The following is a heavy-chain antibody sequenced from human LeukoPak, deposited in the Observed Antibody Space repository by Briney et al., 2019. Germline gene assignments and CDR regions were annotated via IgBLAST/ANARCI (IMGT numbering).Heavy chain of an antibody. CDR3: ASPGIAVAGDYYYYGMDV. D-gene: IGHD6-19*01. V-gene: IGHV1-69*04. J-gene: IGHJ6*02. CDR1: GGTFSSYA. CDR2: IIPILGIA. Sequence: ASVKVSCKASGGTFSSYAISWVRQAPGQGLEWMGGIIPILGIANYAQKFQGRVTITADKSTSTAYMELSSLRSENTAVYYCASPGIAVAGDYYYYGMDVWGQGTTVTVSS.